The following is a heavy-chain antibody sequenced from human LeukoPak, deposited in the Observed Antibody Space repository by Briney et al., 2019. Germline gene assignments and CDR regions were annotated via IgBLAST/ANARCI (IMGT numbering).Heavy chain of an antibody. CDR1: GFAFDDYG. CDR2: ISWNGGST. D-gene: IGHD3-9*01. CDR3: AREGFVTRYFDWLSYHLDY. J-gene: IGHJ4*02. Sequence: GGSLRLPCAASGFAFDDYGMSWVRQAPGKGLEWVSGISWNGGSTGYTHSVKGRFTISRDNAKNSLYLQMNSLRVEDTALYYCAREGFVTRYFDWLSYHLDYWGQGALVTVSA. V-gene: IGHV3-20*04.